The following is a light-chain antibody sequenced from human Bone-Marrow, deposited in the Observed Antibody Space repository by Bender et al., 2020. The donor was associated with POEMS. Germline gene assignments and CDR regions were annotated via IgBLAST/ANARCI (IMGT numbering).Light chain of an antibody. Sequence: QSVLTQPPSVSGAPGQRVTISCTGSSSNIGAGYDVHWYQQLPGTAPKLLIYGNTNRPSGVPDRFSGSTSGTSASLAIAGLQAEDEADYYCQSYDRSLSGYVFGAGTKVTVL. CDR1: SSNIGAGYD. CDR3: QSYDRSLSGYV. J-gene: IGLJ1*01. V-gene: IGLV1-40*01. CDR2: GNT.